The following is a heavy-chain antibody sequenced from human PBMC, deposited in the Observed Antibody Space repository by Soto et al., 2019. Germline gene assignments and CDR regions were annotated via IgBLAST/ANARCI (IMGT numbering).Heavy chain of an antibody. V-gene: IGHV4-59*12. J-gene: IGHJ4*02. CDR2: IYYSGST. D-gene: IGHD2-15*01. CDR3: ASLSGYRYYFDY. Sequence: SETLSLTCTVSGGSISSYYWSWIRQPPGKGLEWIGYIYYSGSTNYNPSLTGRVTISVDRPRNQFSLNLTSVTAADTAVYYCASLSGYRYYFDYWGQGILVTVSS. CDR1: GGSISSYY.